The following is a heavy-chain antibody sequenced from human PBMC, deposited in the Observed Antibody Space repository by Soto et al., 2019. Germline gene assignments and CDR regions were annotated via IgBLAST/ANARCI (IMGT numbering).Heavy chain of an antibody. V-gene: IGHV1-69*13. D-gene: IGHD3-3*01. Sequence: ASVKVSCKASGGTFSSYAISWVRQAPGQGLEWMGGIIPIFGTANYAQKFQGRVTITADESTSTAYMELSSLRSEDTAVYYCAKDYYDFWSGYLPPILTGGMDVWGQGTTVTVSS. J-gene: IGHJ6*02. CDR3: AKDYYDFWSGYLPPILTGGMDV. CDR2: IIPIFGTA. CDR1: GGTFSSYA.